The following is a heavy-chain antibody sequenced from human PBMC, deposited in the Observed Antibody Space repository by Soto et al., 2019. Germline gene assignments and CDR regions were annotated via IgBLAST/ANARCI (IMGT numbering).Heavy chain of an antibody. J-gene: IGHJ5*02. V-gene: IGHV1-69*13. CDR3: ARDGLELREGGNWFDP. Sequence: VASVKVSCKASGGTFSSYAISWVRQAPGQGLEWMGGIIPIFGTANYAQKFQGRVTITADESTSTAYMELSSLRSEDTAVYYCARDGLELREGGNWFDPWGQGTLVTVSS. D-gene: IGHD1-7*01. CDR1: GGTFSSYA. CDR2: IIPIFGTA.